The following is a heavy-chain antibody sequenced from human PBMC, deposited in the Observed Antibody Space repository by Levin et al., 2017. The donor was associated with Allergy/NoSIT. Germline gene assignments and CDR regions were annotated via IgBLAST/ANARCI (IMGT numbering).Heavy chain of an antibody. CDR2: ISTKNGNT. CDR3: ATGGLIVVAGGGGLSYAMDV. D-gene: IGHD2-15*01. Sequence: PGESLKISCKGSGYTFTSFGVNWVRQAPGQGLEWMGLISTKNGNTNYAQKFQGRVTMSTDTSTSTAYMELRDLRSDDTAVYYCATGGLIVVAGGGGLSYAMDVWGQGTTVSVSS. J-gene: IGHJ6*02. CDR1: GYTFTSFG. V-gene: IGHV1-18*01.